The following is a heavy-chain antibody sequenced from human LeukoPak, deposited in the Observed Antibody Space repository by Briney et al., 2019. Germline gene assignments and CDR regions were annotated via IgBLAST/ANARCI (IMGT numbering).Heavy chain of an antibody. CDR2: IIPIFGTA. V-gene: IGHV1-69*13. D-gene: IGHD3-3*01. J-gene: IGHJ4*02. CDR1: GGTFSSYA. CDR3: ATDLPPYDFWSGDY. Sequence: SVKVSCKASGGTFSSYAISWVRQAPGQGLEWMGGIIPIFGTANYAQKFQGRVTITADESTSTAYMELSSLRSEDTAVYYCATDLPPYDFWSGDYWGQGTLVTVSS.